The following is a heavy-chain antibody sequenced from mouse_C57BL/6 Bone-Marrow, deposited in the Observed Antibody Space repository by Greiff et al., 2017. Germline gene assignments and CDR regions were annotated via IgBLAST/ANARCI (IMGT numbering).Heavy chain of an antibody. CDR1: GYTFTSYW. V-gene: IGHV1-64*01. CDR2: IHPNSGST. J-gene: IGHJ3*01. CDR3: ARPYDYPLFAY. D-gene: IGHD2-4*01. Sequence: VQLQQPGAELVKPGASVKLSCKASGYTFTSYWMHWVKQRPGQGLEWIGMIHPNSGSTNYNEKFKSKATLTVDKSSSTAYMQLSSLTSEDSAVYYCARPYDYPLFAYWGQGTLVTVSA.